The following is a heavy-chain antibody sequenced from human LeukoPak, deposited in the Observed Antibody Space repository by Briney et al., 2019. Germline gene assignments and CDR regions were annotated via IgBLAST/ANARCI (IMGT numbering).Heavy chain of an antibody. D-gene: IGHD2-15*01. J-gene: IGHJ5*02. CDR3: AKAVNGVVARDWFDP. CDR2: ISGSGGNT. CDR1: GFTFSNYA. V-gene: IGHV3-23*01. Sequence: GSLGLSCAASGFTFSNYAMSWVRQAPGKGLEWVSAISGSGGNTYYADSVKGRFTISRDNSKNTLYLQMNSLRAEDTAVYYCAKAVNGVVARDWFDPWGQGTLVTVSS.